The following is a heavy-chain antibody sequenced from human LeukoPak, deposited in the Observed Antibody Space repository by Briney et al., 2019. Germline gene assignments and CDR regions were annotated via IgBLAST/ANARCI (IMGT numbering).Heavy chain of an antibody. CDR3: ASTLWFRVNY. CDR2: MSYSGDAI. J-gene: IGHJ4*02. D-gene: IGHD3-10*01. CDR1: GFTFSTYE. V-gene: IGHV3-48*03. Sequence: PGGSLRLSCAASGFTFSTYEMTWVRQAPGKGLEWVSYMSYSGDAINYADSVKGRFTISRDNAKRPLFLQMNSLRAEDTAVYYCASTLWFRVNYWGQGTLVTVSS.